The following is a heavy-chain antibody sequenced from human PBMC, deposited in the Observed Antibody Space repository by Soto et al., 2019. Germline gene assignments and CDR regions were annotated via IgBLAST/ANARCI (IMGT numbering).Heavy chain of an antibody. CDR1: GYTFTSYA. J-gene: IGHJ6*03. Sequence: ASVKVSCKASGYTFTSYAMHWVRQAPGQRLEWMGWINAGNGNTKYSQKFQGRVTITRDTSASTAYMELSSLRSEDTAVYYCARDGSSGWYYYYMAVWGKGTTVTVSS. V-gene: IGHV1-3*01. D-gene: IGHD6-19*01. CDR3: ARDGSSGWYYYYMAV. CDR2: INAGNGNT.